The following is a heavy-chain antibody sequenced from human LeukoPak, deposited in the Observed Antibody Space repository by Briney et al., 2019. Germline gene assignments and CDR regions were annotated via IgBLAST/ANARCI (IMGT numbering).Heavy chain of an antibody. CDR3: AKGGGYSYEYYFGY. CDR2: ISYDGSNK. Sequence: SGGSLRLSCAASGFTFSSYGMHWVRQAPGKGLEWVAVISYDGSNKYYADSVKGRFTISRDNSKNTLYLQMNSLRAEDTAVYYCAKGGGYSYEYYFGYWGQGTLVTVSS. J-gene: IGHJ4*02. CDR1: GFTFSSYG. V-gene: IGHV3-30*18. D-gene: IGHD5-18*01.